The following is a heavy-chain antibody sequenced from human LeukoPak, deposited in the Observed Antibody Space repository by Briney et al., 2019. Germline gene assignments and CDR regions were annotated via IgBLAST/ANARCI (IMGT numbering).Heavy chain of an antibody. J-gene: IGHJ4*02. CDR2: ISYDGSNK. D-gene: IGHD2-15*01. CDR3: ARDRDVGYYFDY. V-gene: IGHV3-30*04. CDR1: GFTFSSYA. Sequence: PGGSLRLSCAASGFTFSSYAMHWVRQAPGKGLEWAAVISYDGSNKYYADSVKGRFTISRDNSKNTLYLQMNSLRAEDTAVYYCARDRDVGYYFDYWGQGTLVTVSS.